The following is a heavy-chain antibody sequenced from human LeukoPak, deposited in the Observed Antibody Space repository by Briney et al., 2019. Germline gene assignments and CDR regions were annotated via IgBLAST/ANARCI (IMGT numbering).Heavy chain of an antibody. CDR1: GGSISSYY. CDR3: ARDPGFLEWPLGVHLDH. J-gene: IGHJ4*02. Sequence: PSETLSLTCTVSGGSISSYYWSWIRQPPGKGLEWIGYIYYSGSTNYNPSLKSRVTISVDTSKNQFSLKLSSVTAADTAVYYCARDPGFLEWPLGVHLDHWGQGTLVPVPS. D-gene: IGHD3-3*01. CDR2: IYYSGST. V-gene: IGHV4-59*01.